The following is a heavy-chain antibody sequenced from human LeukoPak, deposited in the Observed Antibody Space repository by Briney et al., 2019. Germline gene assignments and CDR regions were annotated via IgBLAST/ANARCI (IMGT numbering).Heavy chain of an antibody. CDR3: ARAGSTDHYMDA. V-gene: IGHV3-21*01. CDR1: GFTFSDYY. CDR2: ISSSSSYI. D-gene: IGHD6-13*01. J-gene: IGHJ6*03. Sequence: GGSLRLSCAASGFTFSDYYMNWVRQAPGKGLEWVSSISSSSSYIYYADSVKGRFTISRDNAKNSLYLQMNSLRAEDTAVYYCARAGSTDHYMDAWGKGTTVTVSS.